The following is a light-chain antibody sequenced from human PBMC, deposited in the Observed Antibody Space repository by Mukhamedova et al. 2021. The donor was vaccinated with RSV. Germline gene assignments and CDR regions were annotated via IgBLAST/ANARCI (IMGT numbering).Light chain of an antibody. CDR2: DAS. J-gene: IGKJ4*01. Sequence: WYQRRVHGKALKLLIYDASNLETGVPSRFSGSGSGTDFTFIISSLQPEDTATYYCQPYDSVLLTFGGGTKVEIK. CDR3: QPYDSVLLT. V-gene: IGKV1-33*01.